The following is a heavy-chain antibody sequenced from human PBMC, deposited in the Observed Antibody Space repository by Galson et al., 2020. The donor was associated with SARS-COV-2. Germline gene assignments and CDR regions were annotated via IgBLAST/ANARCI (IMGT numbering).Heavy chain of an antibody. Sequence: GESLKISCPASGFTFSSYGMHWVRQAPGKGLEWVAVIWYDGSNKYYADSVKGRFTISRDNSKNTLYLQMNSLRAEDTAVYYCARDSYYYDSSCYYYPPYYYYGMDVWGQGTTFTVSS. CDR3: ARDSYYYDSSCYYYPPYYYYGMDV. D-gene: IGHD3-22*01. V-gene: IGHV3-33*01. J-gene: IGHJ6*02. CDR1: GFTFSSYG. CDR2: IWYDGSNK.